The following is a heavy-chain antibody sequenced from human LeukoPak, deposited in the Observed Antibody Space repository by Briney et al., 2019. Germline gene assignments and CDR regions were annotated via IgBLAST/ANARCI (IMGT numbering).Heavy chain of an antibody. CDR2: INHSGST. J-gene: IGHJ6*03. D-gene: IGHD3-3*01. CDR1: GGSFSGYY. CDR3: ARTATEGEKDFWSGLLDYYYYYYMDV. V-gene: IGHV4-34*01. Sequence: PSETLSLTCAVYGGSFSGYYWSWIRQPPGKGLEWIGEINHSGSTNYNPSLKSRVTISLDTSKNRFSLKLSSVTAADTAVYYCARTATEGEKDFWSGLLDYYYYYYMDVWGKGTTVTVSS.